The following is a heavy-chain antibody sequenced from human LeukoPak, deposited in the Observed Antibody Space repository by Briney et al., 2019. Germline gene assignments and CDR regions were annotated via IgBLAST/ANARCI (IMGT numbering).Heavy chain of an antibody. V-gene: IGHV1-46*01. CDR1: GCTFTSYY. Sequence: GASVKVSCKASGCTFTSYYMHWVRQAPGQGLEWMGIINPSGGSTSYAQKSQGRVTMTRDTSTSTVYMELSSLRSEDTAVYYCARAKPAVRRNSGPDYWGQGTLVTVSS. D-gene: IGHD2/OR15-2a*01. CDR2: INPSGGST. J-gene: IGHJ4*02. CDR3: ARAKPAVRRNSGPDY.